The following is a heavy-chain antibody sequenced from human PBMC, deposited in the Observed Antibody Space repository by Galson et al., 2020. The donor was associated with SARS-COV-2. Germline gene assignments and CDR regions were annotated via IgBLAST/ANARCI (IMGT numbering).Heavy chain of an antibody. Sequence: SETLSLTCTVSGGSISSGGYYWSWIRQHPGKGLEWIGYIYYSGSTYYNPSLKSRVTISVDTSKNQFSLKLSSVTAADTAVYYCARVVVGSYWYFDLWGRGTLVTVSS. CDR3: ARVVVGSYWYFDL. D-gene: IGHD2-21*01. CDR1: GGSISSGGYY. V-gene: IGHV4-31*03. CDR2: IYYSGST. J-gene: IGHJ2*01.